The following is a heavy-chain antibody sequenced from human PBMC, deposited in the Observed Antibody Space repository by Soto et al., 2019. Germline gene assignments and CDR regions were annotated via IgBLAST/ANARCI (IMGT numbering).Heavy chain of an antibody. Sequence: EVQLMESGGGLVKPGGSLRLSCAASGFNIKTYSMNWIRQAPGKGLEWVSAISSSGSHIYYADAVKGRFTISRDNANNAVFLQMNSLRAEDTGVYYCTRDESASSSSWHDYWGQGTLVTVSS. CDR3: TRDESASSSSWHDY. CDR1: GFNIKTYS. CDR2: ISSSGSHI. D-gene: IGHD6-19*01. J-gene: IGHJ4*02. V-gene: IGHV3-21*03.